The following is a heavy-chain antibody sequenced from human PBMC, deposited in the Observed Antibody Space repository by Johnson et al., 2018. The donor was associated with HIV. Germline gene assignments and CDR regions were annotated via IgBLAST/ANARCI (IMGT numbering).Heavy chain of an antibody. V-gene: IGHV3-23*04. CDR3: ARDRGLWERNGAGAFDI. CDR2: ISGSGGST. Sequence: VQLVESGGGLVQPGGSLRLSCAASGFTFSSYAMSWVRQGPGKGLEWVSGISGSGGSTYYADSVKGRFTISRDNSKNTLYLQMDNLRAEDTAVYYCARDRGLWERNGAGAFDIWGQGTMVTVSS. D-gene: IGHD1-26*01. CDR1: GFTFSSYA. J-gene: IGHJ3*02.